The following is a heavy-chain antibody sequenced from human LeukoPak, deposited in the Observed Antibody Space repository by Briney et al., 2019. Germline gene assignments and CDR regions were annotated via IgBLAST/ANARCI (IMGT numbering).Heavy chain of an antibody. V-gene: IGHV3-73*01. D-gene: IGHD6-19*01. CDR2: IRSKANSYAT. CDR1: GFTFSGSA. CDR3: TSLSVAGDY. Sequence: PGGSLKLSCAASGFTFSGSAMHWVRQAPGKGLEWVGRIRSKANSYATAYATSVKGRFTISRDDSKNTAYLQMNSLKTEDTAVYYCTSLSVAGDYWGQGTLVTVSS. J-gene: IGHJ4*02.